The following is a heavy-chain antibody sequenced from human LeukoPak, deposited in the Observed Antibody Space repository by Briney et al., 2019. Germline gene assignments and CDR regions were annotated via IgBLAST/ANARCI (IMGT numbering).Heavy chain of an antibody. V-gene: IGHV4-59*11. CDR3: TTIKRGNIFGYFDF. J-gene: IGHJ4*02. D-gene: IGHD5-18*01. Sequence: PSETLSLTCTVSGGSMTTHHWNWIRQTPGKGLEWIGYVFDSGRTKENPSLKSRVTLSADTSKNQLSMRLSSVTAADTAVYYCTTIKRGNIFGYFDFWGQGILVTVSS. CDR2: VFDSGRT. CDR1: GGSMTTHH.